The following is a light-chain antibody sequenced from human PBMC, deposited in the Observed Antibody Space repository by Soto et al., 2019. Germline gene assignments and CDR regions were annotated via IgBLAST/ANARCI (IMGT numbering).Light chain of an antibody. CDR1: QSISRN. Sequence: DIQLTQSTSSLSVSVGDRVTITCRASQSISRNLNWYQQKPGKAPKLLIYAASSLQSGAPSRFSGSGSGTDFTLTISSLQPEDFATYYCQQSYSTQTFGQGTKVDIK. J-gene: IGKJ1*01. V-gene: IGKV1-39*01. CDR3: QQSYSTQT. CDR2: AAS.